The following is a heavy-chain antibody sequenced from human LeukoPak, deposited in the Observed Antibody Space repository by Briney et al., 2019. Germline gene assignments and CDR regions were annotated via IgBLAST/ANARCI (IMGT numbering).Heavy chain of an antibody. V-gene: IGHV4-59*12. CDR3: ARSDSSSWYPYWFDP. CDR2: IYYSGST. D-gene: IGHD6-13*01. CDR1: GGSISSYY. J-gene: IGHJ5*02. Sequence: SSETLSLTCTVSGGSISSYYWSWIRQPPGKGLEWIGYIYYSGSTNYNPSLKSRVTMSVDTSKNQFSLKLSSVTAADTAVYYCARSDSSSWYPYWFDPWGQGTLVTVSS.